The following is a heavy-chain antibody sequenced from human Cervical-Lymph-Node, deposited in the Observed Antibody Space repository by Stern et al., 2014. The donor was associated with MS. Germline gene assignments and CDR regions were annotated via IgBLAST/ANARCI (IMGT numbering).Heavy chain of an antibody. D-gene: IGHD5-24*01. CDR2: FCPGYSET. CDR1: GYSFSHYW. J-gene: IGHJ3*01. Sequence: VQLVQSGAEVKKSGESLKISCKGSGYSFSHYWIGWVRQMPGKGLEWMGTFCPGYSETRYSPSVQGQVTMSADKSISTVYLQWSSLKASDIAMYYCARRDGGAFDLWGQGTMVTVSS. V-gene: IGHV5-51*01. CDR3: ARRDGGAFDL.